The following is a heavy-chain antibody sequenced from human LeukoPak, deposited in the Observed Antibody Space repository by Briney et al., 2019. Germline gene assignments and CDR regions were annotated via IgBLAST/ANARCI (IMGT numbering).Heavy chain of an antibody. Sequence: GGSLRLSCAASGITVRSNYMSWVRQAPGKGLEWVSVIYSGGSTYYADSVKGRFTTSRDNSKNTVYLQMNSLRAEDTAVYYCARDGYSAYHSVSWGQGTLVTVSS. J-gene: IGHJ5*02. CDR3: ARDGYSAYHSVS. CDR2: IYSGGST. D-gene: IGHD5-12*01. CDR1: GITVRSNY. V-gene: IGHV3-66*01.